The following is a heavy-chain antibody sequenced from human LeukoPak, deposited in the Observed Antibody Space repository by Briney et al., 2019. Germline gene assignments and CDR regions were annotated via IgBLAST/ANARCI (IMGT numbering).Heavy chain of an antibody. Sequence: GGSLRLSCAASGFTFSNAWMSWVRQAPGKGLEWVGRIKSKTDGGTTDYAAPVKGRFTISRDDSKNTLYLQMNSLRAEDTAVYYCARHGDHGYYFDYWGQGTLVTVSS. J-gene: IGHJ4*02. CDR1: GFTFSNAW. CDR2: IKSKTDGGTT. D-gene: IGHD4-17*01. V-gene: IGHV3-15*01. CDR3: ARHGDHGYYFDY.